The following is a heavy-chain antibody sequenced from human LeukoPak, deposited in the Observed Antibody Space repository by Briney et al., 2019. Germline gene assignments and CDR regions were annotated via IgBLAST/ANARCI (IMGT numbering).Heavy chain of an antibody. V-gene: IGHV1-2*02. J-gene: IGHJ4*02. CDR2: INPNSGGT. CDR1: GYTFTSYY. CDR3: ARDRRVPAAIDY. Sequence: ASVKVSCKASGYTFTSYYMHWVRQAPGQGPEWMGWINPNSGGTNYAQKFQGRVTMTRDTSISTAYMELSRLRSDDTAVYYCARDRRVPAAIDYWGQGTLVTVSS. D-gene: IGHD2-2*01.